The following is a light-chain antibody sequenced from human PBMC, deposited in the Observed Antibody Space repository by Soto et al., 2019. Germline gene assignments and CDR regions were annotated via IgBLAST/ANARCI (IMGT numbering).Light chain of an antibody. CDR3: QQYNNWPPEYT. Sequence: EIVVTQSPATLSVSPGERVTLSCRASQSVSNNLAWYQQKPGQAPRLLIYGASTRATGIPARFSGSGSGTEFTLTISSLQSEDFAVYYCQQYNNWPPEYTFGQGTKLEIK. CDR1: QSVSNN. J-gene: IGKJ2*01. V-gene: IGKV3-15*01. CDR2: GAS.